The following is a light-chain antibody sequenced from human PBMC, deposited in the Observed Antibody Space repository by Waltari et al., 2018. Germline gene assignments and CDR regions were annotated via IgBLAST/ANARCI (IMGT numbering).Light chain of an antibody. CDR2: GAS. Sequence: SCRASESVGRSLAWYQQRLGQAPRLLIYGASNRAPGIPDWFSGSGSGTEFSLTISRMEPEDFAVYYCQHYVRLPATFGQGTKVEIK. V-gene: IGKV3-20*01. CDR3: QHYVRLPAT. J-gene: IGKJ1*01. CDR1: ESVGRS.